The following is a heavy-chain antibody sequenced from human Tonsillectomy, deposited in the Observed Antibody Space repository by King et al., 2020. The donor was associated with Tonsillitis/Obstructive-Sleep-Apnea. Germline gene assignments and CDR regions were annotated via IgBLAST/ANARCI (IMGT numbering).Heavy chain of an antibody. CDR1: GGTFSSYA. CDR2: IIPIFGTA. D-gene: IGHD2-21*01. CDR3: ARAPGRLLMGIGQYYYYYYMDV. V-gene: IGHV1-69*01. Sequence: QLVQSGAEVKKPGSSVKVSCKASGGTFSSYAISWVRQAPGQGLEWMGGIIPIFGTANYAQKFQGRVTITADESTSTAYMELSSLRSEDTAVYYCARAPGRLLMGIGQYYYYYYMDVWGKGTTVTVSS. J-gene: IGHJ6*03.